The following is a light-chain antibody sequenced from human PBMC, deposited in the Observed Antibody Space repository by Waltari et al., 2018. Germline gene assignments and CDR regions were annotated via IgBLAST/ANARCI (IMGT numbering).Light chain of an antibody. J-gene: IGKJ1*01. V-gene: IGKV3-15*01. CDR1: QSVGSN. CDR2: GAS. Sequence: EIVMTQSPATLSVSPGERATLSCRASQSVGSNLAGYQQKPGQAPRLLIHGASTRATGIPARFSGSGSGTEFTLTISSLQSEDFAVYYCQQYNNWPPGAFGQGTKVEIK. CDR3: QQYNNWPPGA.